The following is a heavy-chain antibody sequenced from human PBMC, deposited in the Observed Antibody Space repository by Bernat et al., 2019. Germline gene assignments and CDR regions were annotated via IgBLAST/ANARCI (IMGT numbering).Heavy chain of an antibody. J-gene: IGHJ4*02. CDR3: ARDPYSTGYFDF. Sequence: EVQLGETGGGFIQPGGSLRLPCAASGFTGSRYYMNWGRQAPGKGLEGGSIILGGGSTFYTDSVKGRFTISRDSSRNTLYLQMNSLRAEDTAVYYCARDPYSTGYFDFWGQGILVTVSS. V-gene: IGHV3-53*02. CDR1: GFTGSRYY. D-gene: IGHD6-19*01. CDR2: ILGGGST.